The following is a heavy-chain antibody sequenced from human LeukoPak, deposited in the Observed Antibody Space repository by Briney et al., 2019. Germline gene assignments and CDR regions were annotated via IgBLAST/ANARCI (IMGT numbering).Heavy chain of an antibody. CDR3: ARARGLGAFDI. V-gene: IGHV4-39*01. Sequence: SETLSLTCSVSGGSISSTSHYWVWIRQPPGKGLEWIANIYYSGNTYYKSSLKSRTTISVDTSKHQFSLKMRSVIAGDTAVYYCARARGLGAFDIWGQGTKVTVSS. CDR2: IYYSGNT. CDR1: GGSISSTSHY. J-gene: IGHJ3*02.